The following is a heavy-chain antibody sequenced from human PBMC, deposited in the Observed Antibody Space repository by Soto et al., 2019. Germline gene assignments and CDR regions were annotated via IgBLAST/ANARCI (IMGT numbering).Heavy chain of an antibody. CDR3: AKGDGGYFDH. CDR1: VFTVSNNY. CDR2: IYSGGYT. V-gene: IGHV3-53*01. J-gene: IGHJ4*02. Sequence: LRLSFAVSVFTVSNNYMSWVRQAPGKGLEGVSVIYSGGYTAYGDSVKGRFTISGDNSKNTLYLQMNSLRAEDTAVYFCAKGDGGYFDHWGQGSLVTVSS. D-gene: IGHD3-16*01.